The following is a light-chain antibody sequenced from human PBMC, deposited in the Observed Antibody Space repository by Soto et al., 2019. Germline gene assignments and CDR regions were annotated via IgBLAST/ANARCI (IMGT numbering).Light chain of an antibody. Sequence: QSALSQPASVSGSPGQSITISCTGTSNDVGYYNYVSWYQQHPGQAPKLMIYEVTKRPSGVPDRFSGSKSGNTASLSVSGLQAEDEADYYCTSYTGSNVVFGGGTKLTVL. CDR2: EVT. J-gene: IGLJ2*01. V-gene: IGLV2-8*01. CDR3: TSYTGSNVV. CDR1: SNDVGYYNY.